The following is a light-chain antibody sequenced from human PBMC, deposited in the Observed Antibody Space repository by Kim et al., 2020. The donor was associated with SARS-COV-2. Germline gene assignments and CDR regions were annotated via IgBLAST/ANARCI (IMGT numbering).Light chain of an antibody. CDR3: QSYDTSLSAKVV. Sequence: GTLPCTVRSSKIGEGYAVHWYQQLPGKAPTLLIYDSNNRPSGVTDRSSGSKSATSASLSITGLQSADEGDYYCQSYDTSLSAKVVFGGGTQLTVL. V-gene: IGLV1-40*01. CDR2: DSN. CDR1: SSKIGEGYA. J-gene: IGLJ2*01.